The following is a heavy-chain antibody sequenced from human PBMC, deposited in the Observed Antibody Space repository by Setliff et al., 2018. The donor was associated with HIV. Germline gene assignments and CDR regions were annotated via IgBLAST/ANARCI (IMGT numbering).Heavy chain of an antibody. CDR3: VRESSSSSRITDWFFDL. CDR1: VGSFNGHY. V-gene: IGHV4-34*01. J-gene: IGHJ2*01. Sequence: SETLSLTCAVYVGSFNGHYWSWIRQPPGKGLEWIGEINYSGSTNYNPSLKSRVTISVDTSKNQFSLKLTSVTAADTAIYYCVRESSSSSRITDWFFDLWGRGIPVTVSS. D-gene: IGHD6-13*01. CDR2: INYSGST.